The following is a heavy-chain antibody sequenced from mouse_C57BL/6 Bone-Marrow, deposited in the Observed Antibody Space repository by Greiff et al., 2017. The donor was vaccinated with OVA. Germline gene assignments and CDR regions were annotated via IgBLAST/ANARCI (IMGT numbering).Heavy chain of an antibody. CDR3: ARNYGSSPFAY. J-gene: IGHJ3*01. D-gene: IGHD1-1*01. V-gene: IGHV1-26*01. CDR2: LNPNNGGT. Sequence: EVQLQQSGPELVKPGASVKISCKASGYTFTDYYMNWVKQSHGKSLEWIGDLNPNNGGTSYNQKFKGKATLTVDKSSSTAYMELRSLTSEDSAVYYCARNYGSSPFAYWGQGTLVTVSA. CDR1: GYTFTDYY.